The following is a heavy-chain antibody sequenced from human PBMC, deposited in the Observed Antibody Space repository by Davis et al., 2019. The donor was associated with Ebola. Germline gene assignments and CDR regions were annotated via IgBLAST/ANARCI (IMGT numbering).Heavy chain of an antibody. CDR1: GFTLSSYV. J-gene: IGHJ4*02. V-gene: IGHV3-30*03. Sequence: GGSLRLSCAASGFTLSSYVMSWVRQAPGKGLEWVSVISYDGGNQYYADSVKGRFTVSRDNSKNTLYLQVNSLRPDDTAVYYCARDGTGWYPGDYWGQGTLVTVSS. CDR3: ARDGTGWYPGDY. D-gene: IGHD6-19*01. CDR2: ISYDGGNQ.